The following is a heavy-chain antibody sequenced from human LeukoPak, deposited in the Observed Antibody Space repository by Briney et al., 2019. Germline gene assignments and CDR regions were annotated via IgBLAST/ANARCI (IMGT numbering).Heavy chain of an antibody. J-gene: IGHJ3*01. CDR2: ITPLSATP. CDR3: AGDPPGTPVGFDV. D-gene: IGHD3-10*01. V-gene: IGHV1-69*06. CDR1: AGTFNTYA. Sequence: ASVKVSCKASAGTFNTYAISWVRQAPGQGLEWMGRITPLSATPSQSQWIQGRVTITADISTNTVFLDLSSLRSEDTALYFCAGDPPGTPVGFDVWGQGTMATVSS.